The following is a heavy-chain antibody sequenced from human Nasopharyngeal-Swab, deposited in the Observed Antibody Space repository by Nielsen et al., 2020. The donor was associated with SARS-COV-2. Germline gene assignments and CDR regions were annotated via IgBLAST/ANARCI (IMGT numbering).Heavy chain of an antibody. D-gene: IGHD3-9*01. Sequence: GGSLTLSCAASGLSFSSYCMSWVRPAPGRGLEWVANIKQDGSEKYYVDSVKGRFTISRDNAKNSLYLQMNSLRAEDTAVYYCARPGYDILTGYDSPFDYWGQGTLVTVSS. CDR3: ARPGYDILTGYDSPFDY. CDR1: GLSFSSYC. J-gene: IGHJ4*02. CDR2: IKQDGSEK. V-gene: IGHV3-7*01.